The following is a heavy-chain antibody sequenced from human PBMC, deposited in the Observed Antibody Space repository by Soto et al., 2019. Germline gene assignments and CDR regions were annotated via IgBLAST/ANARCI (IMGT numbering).Heavy chain of an antibody. CDR1: GGSISSRSYY. D-gene: IGHD2-15*01. CDR3: ARHMTYCSGGSCYSVYYYGMDV. CDR2: IYYSGST. J-gene: IGHJ6*02. Sequence: QLQLQESGPGLGKPSETLSLTCTVSGGSISSRSYYWGWIRQPPGKGLEWIGSIYYSGSTYYNPSLQSRVTISVDTSKTQFSLKLSSVTAADTAVYYCARHMTYCSGGSCYSVYYYGMDVWGQGTTVTVSS. V-gene: IGHV4-39*01.